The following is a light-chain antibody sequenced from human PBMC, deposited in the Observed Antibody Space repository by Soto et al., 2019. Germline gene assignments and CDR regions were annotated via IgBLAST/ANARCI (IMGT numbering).Light chain of an antibody. CDR1: QTVSSSY. CDR2: GAT. Sequence: EIVLTQSPGTLSLSAGERLTLSCRASQTVSSSYLAWYQQKPGQAPRLLVYGATSRATGIPDRFSGSGSGTAFTLTISRLQPEDFAVYYCQQYGSSPFTFGPGTKVNIK. J-gene: IGKJ3*01. V-gene: IGKV3-20*01. CDR3: QQYGSSPFT.